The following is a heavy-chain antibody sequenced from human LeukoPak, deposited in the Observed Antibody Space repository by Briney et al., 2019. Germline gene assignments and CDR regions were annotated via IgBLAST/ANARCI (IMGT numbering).Heavy chain of an antibody. CDR1: GFTFSSYW. V-gene: IGHV3-7*01. CDR3: ARASDRDGSGVVYYYYYMDV. D-gene: IGHD3-22*01. J-gene: IGHJ6*03. CDR2: IKQDGSEK. Sequence: GGSLRLSCAASGFTFSSYWMSWVRQAPGKGLEWVANIKQDGSEKYYVDSVKGRFTISRDNAKNSLYLQMNGLRAEDTAVYYCARASDRDGSGVVYYYYYMDVWGKGTTVTVSS.